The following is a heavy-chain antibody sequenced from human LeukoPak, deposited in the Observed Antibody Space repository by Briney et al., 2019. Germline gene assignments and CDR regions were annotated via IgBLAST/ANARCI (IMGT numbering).Heavy chain of an antibody. V-gene: IGHV4-59*01. CDR1: GGTISSYY. Sequence: KPSETLSLTCTVSGGTISSYYWSWLRPPPGQGLEGIRYIYYSESTNYNPPHKSLTTITVNTSNNQFSLKLSSVTAAATAVYYCARDSVAVEYIDAFDIWGQGTTVTVSS. CDR3: ARDSVAVEYIDAFDI. D-gene: IGHD6-19*01. CDR2: IYYSEST. J-gene: IGHJ3*02.